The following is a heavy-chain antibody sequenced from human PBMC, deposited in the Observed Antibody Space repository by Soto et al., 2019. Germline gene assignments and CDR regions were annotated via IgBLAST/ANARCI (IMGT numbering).Heavy chain of an antibody. Sequence: SETLSLTCTVSSGSISSSGYFWGWIRQPPGKGLEWIASIFYSGSTYYNPSIKSRVTVSVDTSKNQLSLKLSSVTAADTAVYYCARWDTVSYRLDPWGQGNLVTVSS. CDR3: ARWDTVSYRLDP. V-gene: IGHV4-39*01. D-gene: IGHD4-17*01. CDR2: IFYSGST. J-gene: IGHJ5*02. CDR1: SGSISSSGYF.